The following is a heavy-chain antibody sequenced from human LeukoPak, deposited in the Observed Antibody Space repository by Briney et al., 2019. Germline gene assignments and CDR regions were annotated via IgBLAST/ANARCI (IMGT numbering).Heavy chain of an antibody. Sequence: GGSLRLSCAASGFTFSSYSMNWVRQAPGKGLEWVSYISGSNNTIYYADSVKGRFTISRDNAKNSLNLQMNSLRDEDTAVYYCARSTYSGGDCYPALGYWGQGTLVTVSS. D-gene: IGHD2-21*02. J-gene: IGHJ4*02. CDR1: GFTFSSYS. V-gene: IGHV3-48*02. CDR3: ARSTYSGGDCYPALGY. CDR2: ISGSNNTI.